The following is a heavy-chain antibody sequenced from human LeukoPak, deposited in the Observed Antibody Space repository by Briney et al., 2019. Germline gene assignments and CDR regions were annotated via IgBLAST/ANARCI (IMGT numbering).Heavy chain of an antibody. V-gene: IGHV3-21*04. J-gene: IGHJ4*02. CDR2: ISSSSGYI. Sequence: GGSLRLSCAASGFTFSSYYMNWVRQAPGKGLEWVSSISSSSGYIYYADSVKGRFTVTGDNAKNSLYLQMNSLRAEDTAVYYCARDGSGYDFWSGYPQPFDHWGQGTLVTVSS. CDR1: GFTFSSYY. CDR3: ARDGSGYDFWSGYPQPFDH. D-gene: IGHD3-3*01.